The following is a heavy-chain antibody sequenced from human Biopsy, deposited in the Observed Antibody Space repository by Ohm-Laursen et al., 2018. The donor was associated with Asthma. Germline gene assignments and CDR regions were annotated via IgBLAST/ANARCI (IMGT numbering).Heavy chain of an antibody. CDR2: IYYTGSD. CDR1: GGSISSGGYY. V-gene: IGHV4-61*08. Sequence: SDTLSLTCTVSGGSISSGGYYWSWIRQHPGKGLEWLGYIYYTGSDNYNPSLKSRVTISVDTSKNQFSLRLNSVTAADTAVYYCARGPNYHGSGRAPIGMDVWGQGTTVTVSS. J-gene: IGHJ6*02. D-gene: IGHD3-10*01. CDR3: ARGPNYHGSGRAPIGMDV.